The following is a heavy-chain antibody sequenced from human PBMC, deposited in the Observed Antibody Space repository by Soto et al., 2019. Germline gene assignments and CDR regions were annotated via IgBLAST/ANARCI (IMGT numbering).Heavy chain of an antibody. Sequence: ASVKVSCKVSGYTLTELSMHWVRQAPGKGLEWMGGFDPEDGETIYAQKFHGRVTMTEDTSTDTAYMELSSLRSEDTAVYYCATTARRDGYIYFDYWGQGTLVTVSS. J-gene: IGHJ4*02. V-gene: IGHV1-24*01. CDR1: GYTLTELS. CDR3: ATTARRDGYIYFDY. D-gene: IGHD5-12*01. CDR2: FDPEDGET.